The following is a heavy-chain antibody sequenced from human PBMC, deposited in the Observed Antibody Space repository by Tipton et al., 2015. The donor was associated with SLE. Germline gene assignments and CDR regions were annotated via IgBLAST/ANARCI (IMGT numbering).Heavy chain of an antibody. CDR2: IYYSGST. J-gene: IGHJ2*01. D-gene: IGHD6-13*01. CDR3: AIVGSSRLYEVHWYYDL. V-gene: IGHV4-59*11. Sequence: TLSLTCTVSGGSISSHYWSWIRQPPGKGLEWIGYIYYSGSTNYNPSLKSRVTISLDTSKNQFSLKLSPVTAADTAVYYCAIVGSSRLYEVHWYYDLWGLGTLVTVSS. CDR1: GGSISSHY.